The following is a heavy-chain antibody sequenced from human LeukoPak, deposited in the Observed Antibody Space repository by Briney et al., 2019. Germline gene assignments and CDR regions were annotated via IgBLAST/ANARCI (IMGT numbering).Heavy chain of an antibody. CDR1: GFTFSGSA. J-gene: IGHJ4*02. CDR3: TRQVGYYDFWSGYPHFDY. Sequence: QTGGSLRLSCAASGFTFSGSAMHWVRQASGKGLEWVGRIRSKANSYATAYAASVKGRFTISRDDSKNTAYLQMNSLKTEDTAVYYCTRQVGYYDFWSGYPHFDYWGQGTLVTVSS. CDR2: IRSKANSYAT. D-gene: IGHD3-3*01. V-gene: IGHV3-73*01.